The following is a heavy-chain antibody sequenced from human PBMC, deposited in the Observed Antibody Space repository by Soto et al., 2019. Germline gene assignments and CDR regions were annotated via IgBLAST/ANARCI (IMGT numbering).Heavy chain of an antibody. CDR3: AGGALYCSGGSCYPEYYYYGLDV. V-gene: IGHV4-31*03. CDR1: GGSISSGGYD. Sequence: QVQLQESGPGLVKPSQTLSLTCTVSGGSISSGGYDWSWIRQHPGKGLEWIGYIYYSGSTSFNPSIKCRVNISVDTSNNQFALKLRSVTDADTAVYYCAGGALYCSGGSCYPEYYYYGLDVWGQGTTVTVSS. D-gene: IGHD2-15*01. J-gene: IGHJ6*02. CDR2: IYYSGST.